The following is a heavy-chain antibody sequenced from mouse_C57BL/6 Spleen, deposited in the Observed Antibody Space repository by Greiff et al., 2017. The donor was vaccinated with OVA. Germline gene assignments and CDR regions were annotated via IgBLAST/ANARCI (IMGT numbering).Heavy chain of an antibody. Sequence: VQLQQPGAELVMPGASVKLSCKASGYTFTSYWMHWVKQRPGQGLEWIGEIDPSDSYTNYNQKFKGKSTLTVDKSSSTAYMQLSSLTSEGSAVYDCARRYYGSSSYYFDDWGQGTTLTVSA. D-gene: IGHD1-1*01. V-gene: IGHV1-69*01. CDR3: ARRYYGSSSYYFDD. J-gene: IGHJ2*01. CDR1: GYTFTSYW. CDR2: IDPSDSYT.